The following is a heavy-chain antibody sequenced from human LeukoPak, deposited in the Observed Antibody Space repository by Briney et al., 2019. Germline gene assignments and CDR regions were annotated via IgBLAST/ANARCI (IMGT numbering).Heavy chain of an antibody. J-gene: IGHJ3*01. CDR1: GFTFSSYG. CDR2: IRSDGSKE. Sequence: PGRSLRLSCAASGFTFSSYGMHWVRQAPGKGLEWVAYIRSDGSKEYHADSVKGRFTIFRDNSKKILYLQMNSLRAEDTAMYYCAKEAGLFDVWGQGTMVTVSS. V-gene: IGHV3-30*02. CDR3: AKEAGLFDV.